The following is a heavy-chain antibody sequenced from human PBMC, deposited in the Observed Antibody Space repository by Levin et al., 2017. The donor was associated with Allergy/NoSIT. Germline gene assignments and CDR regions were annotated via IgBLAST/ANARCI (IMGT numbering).Heavy chain of an antibody. V-gene: IGHV4-34*01. CDR1: GGSFSGYY. J-gene: IGHJ4*02. CDR2: INHSGST. CDR3: ARGPVYYYGSGSYYKPHVTDY. Sequence: SETLSLTCAVYGGSFSGYYWSWIRQPPGKGLEWIGEINHSGSTNYNPSLKSRVTISVDTSKNQFSLKLSSVTAADTAVYYCARGPVYYYGSGSYYKPHVTDYWGQGTLVTVSS. D-gene: IGHD3-10*01.